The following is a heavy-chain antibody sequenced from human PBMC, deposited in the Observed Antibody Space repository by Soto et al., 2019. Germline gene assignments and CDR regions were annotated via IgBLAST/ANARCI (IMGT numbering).Heavy chain of an antibody. D-gene: IGHD3-16*01. CDR1: GYTFTSYA. Sequence: QVQLVQSGAEVKKPGASVKVSCKASGYTFTSYAMHWVRQAPGQRLEWMGWINAGNGNTKYSQKFQGRVTITRDTSASTAYMELSSLRSEDTAVYYCARREGAGGPYYCGRDVWGQGTTVTVSS. V-gene: IGHV1-3*01. J-gene: IGHJ6*02. CDR3: ARREGAGGPYYCGRDV. CDR2: INAGNGNT.